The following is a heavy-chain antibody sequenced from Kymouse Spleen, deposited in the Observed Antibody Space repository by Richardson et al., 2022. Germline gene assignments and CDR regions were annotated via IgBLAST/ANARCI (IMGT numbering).Heavy chain of an antibody. Sequence: EVQLVESGGGLVQPGRSLRLSCAASGFTFDDYAMHWVRQAPGKGLEWVSGISWNSGSIGYADSVKGRFTISRDNAKNSLYLQMNSLRAEDTALYYCAKDSELGNYYYYGMDVWGQGTTVTVSS. CDR1: GFTFDDYA. V-gene: IGHV3-9*01. CDR2: ISWNSGSI. CDR3: AKDSELGNYYYYGMDV. J-gene: IGHJ6*02. D-gene: IGHD7-27*02.